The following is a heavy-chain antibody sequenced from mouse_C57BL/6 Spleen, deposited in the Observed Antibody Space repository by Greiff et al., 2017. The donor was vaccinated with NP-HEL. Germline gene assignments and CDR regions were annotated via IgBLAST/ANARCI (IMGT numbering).Heavy chain of an antibody. CDR1: GYAFTNYL. D-gene: IGHD2-1*01. CDR3: ARDGTAWFAY. CDR2: INPGSGGT. Sequence: QVHVKQSGAELVRPGTSVKVSCKASGYAFTNYLIEWVKQRPGQGLEWIGVINPGSGGTNYNEKFKGKATLTADKSSSTAYMQLSSLTSEDSAVYFCARDGTAWFAYWGQGTLVTVSA. V-gene: IGHV1-54*01. J-gene: IGHJ3*01.